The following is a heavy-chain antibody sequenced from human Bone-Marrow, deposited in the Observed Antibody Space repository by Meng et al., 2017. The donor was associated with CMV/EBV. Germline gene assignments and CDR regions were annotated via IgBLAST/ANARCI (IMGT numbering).Heavy chain of an antibody. CDR2: IYRGANSI. J-gene: IGHJ6*02. Sequence: GESLKIFCVASGFTFSTSVLSWVRQAPGRGLEWVSTIYRGANSIVYAESVRGRFTISRDDSKNTLYLQMNGLKTEDTAVYFCTTDPLITIFGPQRPVDVWGQGTTVTVSS. D-gene: IGHD3-3*01. V-gene: IGHV3-23*03. CDR1: GFTFSTSV. CDR3: TTDPLITIFGPQRPVDV.